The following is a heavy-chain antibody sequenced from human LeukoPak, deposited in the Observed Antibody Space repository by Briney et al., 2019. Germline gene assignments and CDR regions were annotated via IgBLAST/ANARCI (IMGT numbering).Heavy chain of an antibody. D-gene: IGHD3-3*01. CDR3: ARGPYDFWSL. V-gene: IGHV4-59*08. Sequence: SETLSLTCTVSGGSISSYYWSWIRQPPGKGLEWIGYIYYSGSTNYNPSLKSRVTISVDTSKNQFSLKLRSVTAADTAVYYCARGPYDFWSLWGQGTLVTVSS. J-gene: IGHJ4*02. CDR2: IYYSGST. CDR1: GGSISSYY.